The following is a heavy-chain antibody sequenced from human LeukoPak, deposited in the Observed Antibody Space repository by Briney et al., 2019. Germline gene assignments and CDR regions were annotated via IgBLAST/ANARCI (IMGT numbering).Heavy chain of an antibody. Sequence: SVKVSCKASGGTFSSYAISWVRQAPGQGLEWMGGIIPIFGAANYAQKFQGRVTITADKSTSTAYMELSSLRSEDTAVYYCAHPYSSSWYYFDYWGQGTLVTVSS. CDR2: IIPIFGAA. D-gene: IGHD6-13*01. CDR3: AHPYSSSWYYFDY. V-gene: IGHV1-69*06. J-gene: IGHJ4*02. CDR1: GGTFSSYA.